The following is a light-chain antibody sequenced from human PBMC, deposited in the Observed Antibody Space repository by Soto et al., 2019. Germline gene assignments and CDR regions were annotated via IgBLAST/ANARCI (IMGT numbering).Light chain of an antibody. V-gene: IGLV2-11*01. Sequence: QSALTQPRSVSGSPGQSVTISCTGTSSDVGAYTYVTWYQQHPDKAPKLMIYDVNKRPSGVPDRFSGSKSGNTASLTISGLQAEDEADYYCCSYAGSLTLLFGGGTKVTVL. CDR2: DVN. CDR3: CSYAGSLTLL. CDR1: SSDVGAYTY. J-gene: IGLJ2*01.